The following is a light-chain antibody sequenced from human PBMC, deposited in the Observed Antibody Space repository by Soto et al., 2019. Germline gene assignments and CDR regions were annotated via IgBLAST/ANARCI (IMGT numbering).Light chain of an antibody. CDR3: QESHTSGT. V-gene: IGKV1-39*01. CDR1: QSISPY. Sequence: DIQMTQSPSSLSASVGNRVTITCRASQSISPYLSWYQQKPGKAPNLLIYSASSLQSGVPSRFSGSGAGTDFSLTISSLLPEDFATYFCQESHTSGTFGQATKLEI. CDR2: SAS. J-gene: IGKJ2*01.